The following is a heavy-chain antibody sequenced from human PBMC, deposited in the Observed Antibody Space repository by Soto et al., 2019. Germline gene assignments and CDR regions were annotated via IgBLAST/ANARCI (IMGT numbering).Heavy chain of an antibody. Sequence: QVQLVQSGAEVKKPGSSVKVSCKASGGTLDDYAITWVRQAPGQGLARMGGLIPIFGTTNYAQKFQGRLTITADESTSTVYMELSSLRSEDTAVYYCARGDVEMATIGYSDYWGQGTLVTVSS. CDR2: LIPIFGTT. CDR1: GGTLDDYA. D-gene: IGHD5-12*01. V-gene: IGHV1-69*12. CDR3: ARGDVEMATIGYSDY. J-gene: IGHJ4*02.